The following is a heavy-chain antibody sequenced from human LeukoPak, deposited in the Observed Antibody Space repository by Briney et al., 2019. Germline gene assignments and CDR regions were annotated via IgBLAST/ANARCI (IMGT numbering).Heavy chain of an antibody. CDR3: AKDATNGWWDNFDT. Sequence: GGSLRLSCGASGFTVSSNYISWVRQAPGEGLEWVSVIYSGGSTYYTDSVKGRFTISRDNSKNTVYLQMSNLRAEDTAVYYCAKDATNGWWDNFDTWGQGTLVTVSS. CDR1: GFTVSSNY. D-gene: IGHD6-19*01. J-gene: IGHJ4*02. CDR2: IYSGGST. V-gene: IGHV3-66*01.